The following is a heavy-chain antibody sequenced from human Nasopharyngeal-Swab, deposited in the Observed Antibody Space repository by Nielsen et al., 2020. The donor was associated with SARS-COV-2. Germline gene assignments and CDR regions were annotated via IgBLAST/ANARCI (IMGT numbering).Heavy chain of an antibody. V-gene: IGHV1-18*01. J-gene: IGHJ6*02. CDR1: GYTFSTYG. CDR2: ISAYNGNT. CDR3: AKDGGNGDYYYYGMGV. Sequence: ASVKVSCKASGYTFSTYGISWVRQAPGQGLEWMGRISAYNGNTDYAQNLQGRVTMTTDTATSTAYMELRSLRSDDTAAYYCAKDGGNGDYYYYGMGVWGQGTTVTVSS. D-gene: IGHD4-23*01.